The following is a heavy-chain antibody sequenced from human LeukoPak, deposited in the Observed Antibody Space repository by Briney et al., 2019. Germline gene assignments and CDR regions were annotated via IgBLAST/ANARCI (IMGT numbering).Heavy chain of an antibody. Sequence: PGRSLRLSCAASGFTFSSYGMHWVRRAPGKGLEWVAVIWYDGSNKYYADSVKGRFTISRDNSKNTLYLQMNSLRAEDTAVYYCAKDRSVLAAAGTWGDYWGQGTLVTVSS. J-gene: IGHJ4*02. V-gene: IGHV3-33*06. CDR2: IWYDGSNK. D-gene: IGHD6-13*01. CDR3: AKDRSVLAAAGTWGDY. CDR1: GFTFSSYG.